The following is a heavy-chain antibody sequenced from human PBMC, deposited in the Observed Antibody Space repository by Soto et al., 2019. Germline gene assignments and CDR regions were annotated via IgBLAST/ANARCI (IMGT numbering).Heavy chain of an antibody. CDR1: GGSFSGYY. V-gene: IGHV3-23*01. CDR2: ISGSGGST. J-gene: IGHJ5*02. CDR3: AKDVLLRFLFDT. D-gene: IGHD3-3*01. Sequence: ETLSLTCAVHGGSFSGYYWSWVRQAPGKGLEWVSAISGSGGSTYYADSVKGRFTISRDNSKNTLYLQMNSLRAEDTAVYYCAKDVLLRFLFDTWGQGTLVNVSS.